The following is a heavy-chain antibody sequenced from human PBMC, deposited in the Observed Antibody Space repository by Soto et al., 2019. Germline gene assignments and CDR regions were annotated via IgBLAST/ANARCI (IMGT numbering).Heavy chain of an antibody. CDR1: GFTFSSYS. CDR3: ARDWGTTRAFDY. V-gene: IGHV3-21*01. Sequence: GGSLRLSCAASGFTFSSYSMNWVRQAPGKGLEWVSSISSSSYIYYADSVKGRFTISRDNAKNSLYLQMNSLRAEDTAVYYCARDWGTTRAFDYWGQGTLVTVSS. J-gene: IGHJ4*02. D-gene: IGHD3-16*01. CDR2: ISSSSYI.